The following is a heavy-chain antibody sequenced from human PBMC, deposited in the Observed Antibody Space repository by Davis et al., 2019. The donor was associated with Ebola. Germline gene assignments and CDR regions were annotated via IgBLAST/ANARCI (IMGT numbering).Heavy chain of an antibody. CDR3: ARDTSVVVNVDYYYYNMDV. CDR2: IYYSGST. CDR1: GVSINSYY. J-gene: IGHJ6*02. D-gene: IGHD3-22*01. V-gene: IGHV4-59*12. Sequence: SETLSLTCAVSGVSINSYYWSWIRQPPGKGLEFIGYIYYSGSTDYNPSLKSRVTISVDTSKNQFSLKLTSVTAADTAVYFCARDTSVVVNVDYYYYNMDVWGQGTTVTVSS.